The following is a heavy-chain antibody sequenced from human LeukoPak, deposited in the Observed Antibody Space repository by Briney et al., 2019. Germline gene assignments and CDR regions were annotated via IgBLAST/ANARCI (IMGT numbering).Heavy chain of an antibody. D-gene: IGHD3-22*01. CDR1: GFTASSNY. CDR3: ARLYDRSAYGAFDI. Sequence: QAGGSLRLSCAASGFTASSNYMGWVRQAPGKGLEWVSVLYSDGTTYYPDSVKGRFTISRDNSQNTLYLQLDNLRAEDTAVYYCARLYDRSAYGAFDIWGQGTMVTVSS. CDR2: LYSDGTT. J-gene: IGHJ3*02. V-gene: IGHV3-66*02.